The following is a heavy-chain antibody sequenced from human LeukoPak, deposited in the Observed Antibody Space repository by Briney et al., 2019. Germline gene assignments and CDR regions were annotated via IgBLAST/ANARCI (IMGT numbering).Heavy chain of an antibody. D-gene: IGHD6-6*01. CDR2: ISAYNGNT. CDR1: GYIFTNFG. V-gene: IGHV1-18*01. CDR3: ARDPSSSAY. Sequence: ASVTVSCMASGYIFTNFGVSWVRQAPGQGLEWMGWISAYNGNTNYAQKFQDRLTVTTDTSTSTAYMELTSLRSDDTAVYYCARDPSSSAYWGQGTLVTVSS. J-gene: IGHJ4*01.